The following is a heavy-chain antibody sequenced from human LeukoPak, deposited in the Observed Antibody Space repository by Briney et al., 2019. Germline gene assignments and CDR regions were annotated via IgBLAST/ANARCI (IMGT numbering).Heavy chain of an antibody. V-gene: IGHV4-61*01. J-gene: IGHJ4*02. CDR1: GGSISSGTYY. CDR3: ARTTLYYFDY. CDR2: IYYSGST. D-gene: IGHD1-26*01. Sequence: SETLSLTCIVSGGSISSGTYYWGWIRQPPGKGLEWIGYIYYSGSTNYNPSLKSRVTISVDTSKNQFSLKLSSVTAADTAVYYCARTTLYYFDYWGQGTLVTVSS.